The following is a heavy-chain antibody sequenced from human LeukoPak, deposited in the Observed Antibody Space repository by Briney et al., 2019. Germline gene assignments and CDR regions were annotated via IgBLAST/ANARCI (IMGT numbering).Heavy chain of an antibody. CDR1: GGSISSGSYY. D-gene: IGHD2-2*01. V-gene: IGHV4-39*07. CDR3: ASVPPKYYYYYMDV. CDR2: IYYSGST. Sequence: SETLSLTCTVSGGSISSGSYYWGWIRQPPGKGLEWIGSIYYSGSTYYNPSLKSRVTISVDTSKNQFSLKLSSVTAADTAVYYCASVPPKYYYYYMDVWGKGTTVTVSS. J-gene: IGHJ6*03.